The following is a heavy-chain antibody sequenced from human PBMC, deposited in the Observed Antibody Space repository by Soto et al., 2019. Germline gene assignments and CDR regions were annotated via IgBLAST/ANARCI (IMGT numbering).Heavy chain of an antibody. CDR3: ARALGDFWSGYPHDYYYYGMDV. D-gene: IGHD3-3*01. J-gene: IGHJ6*02. CDR1: GGSISSYY. Sequence: SETLSLTCTVSGGSISSYYWSWIRQPAGKGLEWIGRIYTSGSTNYNPSLKSRVTMSVDTSKNQFSLKLSSVTAADTAVHYCARALGDFWSGYPHDYYYYGMDVWGQGTTVTVSS. V-gene: IGHV4-4*07. CDR2: IYTSGST.